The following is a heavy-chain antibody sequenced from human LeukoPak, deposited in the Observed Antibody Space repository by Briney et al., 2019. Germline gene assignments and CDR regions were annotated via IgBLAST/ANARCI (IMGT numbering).Heavy chain of an antibody. V-gene: IGHV4-34*01. CDR3: ARDVVAAAGTWDY. CDR2: INHSGST. D-gene: IGHD6-13*01. Sequence: SETLSLTCAVYGGSFSGYYWSWIRQPPGKGLEWIGEINHSGSTNYNPSLESRVTMSVDTSKNQLSLKLSSVTAADTAVYYCARDVVAAAGTWDYWGQGTLVTVSS. CDR1: GGSFSGYY. J-gene: IGHJ4*02.